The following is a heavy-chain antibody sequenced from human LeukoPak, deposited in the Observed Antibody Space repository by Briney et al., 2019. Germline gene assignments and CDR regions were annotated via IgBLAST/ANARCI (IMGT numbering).Heavy chain of an antibody. J-gene: IGHJ5*02. CDR2: INHSGST. D-gene: IGHD3-10*01. Sequence: SETLSLTCAVYGGSFSGYYWSWIRQPPGKGLEWIGEINHSGSTNYNPSLKSRVTISVDTSKNQFSLKLSSVTAADTAEYYCTYGSGSFWFDPWGQGTLVTVSS. V-gene: IGHV4-34*01. CDR3: TYGSGSFWFDP. CDR1: GGSFSGYY.